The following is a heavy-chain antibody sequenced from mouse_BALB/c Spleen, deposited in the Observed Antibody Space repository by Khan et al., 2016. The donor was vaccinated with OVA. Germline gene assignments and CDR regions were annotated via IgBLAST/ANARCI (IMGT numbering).Heavy chain of an antibody. CDR2: ISYSGRT. D-gene: IGHD4-1*01. J-gene: IGHJ3*01. V-gene: IGHV3-2*02. CDR1: GYSITSDYA. Sequence: EVQLLETGPGLVKPSQSLSLTCTVTGYSITSDYAWNWIRQFPGNKLEWMGYISYSGRTSYNPSLKSRISVTRDTSKNQFFLQLNSETTEDTATYYCAMGRTYWGQGTLVTVSA. CDR3: AMGRTY.